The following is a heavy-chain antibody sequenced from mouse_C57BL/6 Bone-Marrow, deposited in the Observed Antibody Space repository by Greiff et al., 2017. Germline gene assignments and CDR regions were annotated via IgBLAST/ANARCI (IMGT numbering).Heavy chain of an antibody. CDR2: INYDGSST. CDR3: AREDFGFAY. J-gene: IGHJ3*01. V-gene: IGHV5-16*01. CDR1: GFTFSDYY. Sequence: EVKVVESEGGLVQPGSSMKLSCTASGFTFSDYYMAWVRQVPEKGLEWVANINYDGSSTYYLDSLKSRFIISRDNAKNILYLQMSSLKAEDTATYYCAREDFGFAYWGQGTLVTVSA.